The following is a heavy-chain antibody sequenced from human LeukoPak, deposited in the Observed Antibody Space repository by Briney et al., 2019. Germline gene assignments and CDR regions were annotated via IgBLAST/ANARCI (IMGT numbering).Heavy chain of an antibody. V-gene: IGHV2-5*01. CDR2: IYWNDDK. CDR3: AHTTLGPYYYDSSALAY. J-gene: IGHJ4*02. CDR1: GFSLSTSGVG. D-gene: IGHD3-22*01. Sequence: SGPTLVKPTQTLTLTCTFSGFSLSTSGVGVGWIRQPPGKALEWLGLIYWNDDKRYSPSLKSRLTITKDTSKNQVVLTMTNMDPVDTATYYCAHTTLGPYYYDSSALAYWGQGTLVTVSS.